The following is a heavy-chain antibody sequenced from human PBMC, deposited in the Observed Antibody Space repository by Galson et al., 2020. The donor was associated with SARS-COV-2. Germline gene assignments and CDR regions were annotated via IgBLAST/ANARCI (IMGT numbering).Heavy chain of an antibody. CDR3: ARVDCSGGSCYPGNY. J-gene: IGHJ4*02. CDR1: GFTFSSYS. V-gene: IGHV3-21*04. CDR2: ISSSSSYI. D-gene: IGHD2-15*01. Sequence: GESLKISCAASGFTFSSYSMNWVRQAPGKGLEWVSSISSSSSYIYYADSVKGRFTISRDNPKNSLYLQMNNLRVEDTAVYHCARVDCSGGSCYPGNYWGQGTLVTVSS.